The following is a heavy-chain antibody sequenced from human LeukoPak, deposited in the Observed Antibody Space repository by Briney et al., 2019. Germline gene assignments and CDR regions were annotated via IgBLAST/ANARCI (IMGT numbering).Heavy chain of an antibody. V-gene: IGHV3-7*01. D-gene: IGHD3-3*01. CDR2: IKQDGSEK. Sequence: GGSLRLSCAASGFTFSSYWMSWVRQAPGKGLEWVAHIKQDGSEKYYVDSVKGRFTISRDNAKNSLYLQMNSLRAEDTAVYYCARAKYDFWSGPHYFDYWGQGTLVTVSS. CDR3: ARAKYDFWSGPHYFDY. J-gene: IGHJ4*02. CDR1: GFTFSSYW.